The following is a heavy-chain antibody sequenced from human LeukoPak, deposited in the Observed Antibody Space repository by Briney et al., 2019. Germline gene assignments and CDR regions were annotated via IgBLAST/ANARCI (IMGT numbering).Heavy chain of an antibody. V-gene: IGHV4-59*01. J-gene: IGHJ4*02. CDR2: IYYSGST. D-gene: IGHD3-9*01. CDR3: AKDNYGILTGAFDY. CDR1: GRSISSYY. Sequence: SQTLSLTCTVSGRSISSYYWSWIRQPPGKGLEWVGYIYYSGSTNYNPSLKSRVTISVDTSKNQFSLKLSSVTAADSAVYYCAKDNYGILTGAFDYWGQGTLVTV.